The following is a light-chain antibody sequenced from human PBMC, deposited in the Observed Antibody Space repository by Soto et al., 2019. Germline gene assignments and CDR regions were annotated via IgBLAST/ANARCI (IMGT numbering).Light chain of an antibody. CDR1: QSVSSY. Sequence: EIVLTQSPATLSLSPGERATLSCRASQSVSSYLAWYQQKPGQAPRLLIYDASRRATGIPDRFTGSGSGTDFTLTISRLEPEDFAVYYCQQYVSSPWAFGQGTKVDIK. V-gene: IGKV3-20*01. J-gene: IGKJ1*01. CDR3: QQYVSSPWA. CDR2: DAS.